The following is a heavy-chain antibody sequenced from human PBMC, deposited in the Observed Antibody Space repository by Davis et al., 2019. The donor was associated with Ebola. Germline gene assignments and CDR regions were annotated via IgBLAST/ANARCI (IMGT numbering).Heavy chain of an antibody. V-gene: IGHV4-59*01. Sequence: PSETLSLTCGVSGGSIGRYYWSWLRQTPEKGLEWIGHIYYTGSTKYNPSLRSRLTISVDSSNDQFSLRLSSVTSADTAVYYCARGGGGPSTPFDSWGQGALVTVSS. CDR2: IYYTGST. J-gene: IGHJ4*02. D-gene: IGHD3-16*01. CDR3: ARGGGGPSTPFDS. CDR1: GGSIGRYY.